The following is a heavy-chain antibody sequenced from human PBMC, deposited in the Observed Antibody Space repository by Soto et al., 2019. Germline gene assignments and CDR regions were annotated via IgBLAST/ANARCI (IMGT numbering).Heavy chain of an antibody. J-gene: IGHJ4*02. CDR1: GLMFSEHY. CDR3: ARVFLSSARDGDLFYF. CDR2: IRNKANSYTT. Sequence: RLPYGASGLMFSEHYMDGVRLAPGKGLEWVGRIRNKANSYTTEYAASVKGRLTISRDDSKNSLYLQMNSLKTEDTAVYYCARVFLSSARDGDLFYFCGQG. V-gene: IGHV3-72*01. D-gene: IGHD3-10*01.